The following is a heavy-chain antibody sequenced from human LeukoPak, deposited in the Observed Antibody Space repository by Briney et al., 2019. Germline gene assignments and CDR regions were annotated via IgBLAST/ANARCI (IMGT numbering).Heavy chain of an antibody. Sequence: KAGGSLRLSCVASGFTFSTYSMNWVRQAPGKGLECVSSISSSSSYIYYADSVKGRFTISRDNAKNSLYLQMNSLRAEDTAVYYCARDGGYCSGGSCNNWFDPWGQGTLVTVSS. J-gene: IGHJ5*02. D-gene: IGHD2-15*01. CDR3: ARDGGYCSGGSCNNWFDP. CDR1: GFTFSTYS. V-gene: IGHV3-21*01. CDR2: ISSSSSYI.